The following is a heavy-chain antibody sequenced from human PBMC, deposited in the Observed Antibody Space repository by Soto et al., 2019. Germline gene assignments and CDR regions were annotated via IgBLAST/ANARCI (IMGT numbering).Heavy chain of an antibody. CDR2: VYHSGST. J-gene: IGHJ4*02. V-gene: IGHV4-30-2*01. D-gene: IGHD3-22*01. CDR1: GGSISSGSYS. CDR3: ARAPARYYYDSSGYYYGDYFDY. Sequence: SETLSLTCAVSGGSISSGSYSWSWIRQPPGKGLEWIGYVYHSGSTYYNPSLKSRVTISVDRSKNQFSLKLSSVTAADTAVYYCARAPARYYYDSSGYYYGDYFDYWGQGTLVTVSS.